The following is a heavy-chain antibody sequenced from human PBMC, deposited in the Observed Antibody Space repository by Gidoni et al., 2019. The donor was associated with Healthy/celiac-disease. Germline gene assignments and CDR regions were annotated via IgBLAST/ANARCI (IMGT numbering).Heavy chain of an antibody. Sequence: QVQLVASGGGGAQPGWPLSPSWAAPGFPFWSYGMHWVRQAPGKGLEWVAVISYDGSNKYYADSVKGRFTISRDNSKNTLYLQMNSLRAEDTAVYYCAKDNGGIRYNAFDIWGQGTMVTVSS. V-gene: IGHV3-30*18. CDR1: GFPFWSYG. CDR2: ISYDGSNK. J-gene: IGHJ3*02. D-gene: IGHD6-13*01. CDR3: AKDNGGIRYNAFDI.